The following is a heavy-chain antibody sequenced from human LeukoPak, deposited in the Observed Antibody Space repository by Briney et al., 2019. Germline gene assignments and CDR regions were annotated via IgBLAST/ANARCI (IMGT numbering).Heavy chain of an antibody. CDR3: ARENYYDSSGYFPRREPFDY. Sequence: GASVKVSCKASGYTFTSYAMNWVRQAPGQGLEWMGWINTNTGNPTYAQGFTGRFVFSLDTSVSTAYLQISSLKAEDTAVYYCARENYYDSSGYFPRREPFDYWGQGTLVTVSS. D-gene: IGHD3-22*01. CDR1: GYTFTSYA. J-gene: IGHJ4*02. V-gene: IGHV7-4-1*02. CDR2: INTNTGNP.